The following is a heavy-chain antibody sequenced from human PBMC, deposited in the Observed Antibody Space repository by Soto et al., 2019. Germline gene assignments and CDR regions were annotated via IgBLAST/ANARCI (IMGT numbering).Heavy chain of an antibody. V-gene: IGHV1-18*01. D-gene: IGHD3-9*01. CDR3: ARDRVLGYFDWSTPPYGMDV. CDR2: ISAYNGNT. J-gene: IGHJ6*02. CDR1: GYTFTSYG. Sequence: ASVKVSCKASGYTFTSYGISWVRQAPGQGLEWMGWISAYNGNTNYAQKLQGRVTITTDTSTSTAYMELRSLRSDDTAVYYCARDRVLGYFDWSTPPYGMDVWGQGTTVTVSS.